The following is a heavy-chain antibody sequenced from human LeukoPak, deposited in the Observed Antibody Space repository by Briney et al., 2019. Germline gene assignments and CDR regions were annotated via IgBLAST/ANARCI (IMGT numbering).Heavy chain of an antibody. Sequence: SETLSLTCAVYGGSFSGYYWSWIRQPPGKGLEWIREINHSGSTNYNPSLKSRVTISVDTSKNQFSLKLSSVTAADTAVYYCARGGVVPFDYWGQGTLVTVSS. V-gene: IGHV4-34*01. CDR2: INHSGST. CDR3: ARGGVVPFDY. D-gene: IGHD2-2*01. CDR1: GGSFSGYY. J-gene: IGHJ4*02.